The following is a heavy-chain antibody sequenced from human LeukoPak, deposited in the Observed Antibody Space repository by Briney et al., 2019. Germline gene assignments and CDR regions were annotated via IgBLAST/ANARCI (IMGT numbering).Heavy chain of an antibody. D-gene: IGHD3-3*01. CDR2: IYTSGST. J-gene: IGHJ5*02. CDR3: ARDPRPYLNPDYDFWSGYSANWFDP. V-gene: IGHV4-61*02. Sequence: SQTLSLTCTVSGGSISSGSYYWSWIRQPAGKGLEWIGRIYTSGSTNYNPSLKSRVTISVDTSKNQFSLKLSSVTAADTAVYYCARDPRPYLNPDYDFWSGYSANWFDPWGQGTLVTVSS. CDR1: GGSISSGSYY.